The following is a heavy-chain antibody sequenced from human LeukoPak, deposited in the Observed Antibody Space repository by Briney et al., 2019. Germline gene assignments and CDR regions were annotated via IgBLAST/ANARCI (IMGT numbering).Heavy chain of an antibody. J-gene: IGHJ4*02. CDR3: ARAPVYSGTFFDY. CDR1: GGSFSGYY. V-gene: IGHV4-34*01. CDR2: ISHSGST. D-gene: IGHD1-26*01. Sequence: SETLSLTCAVYGGSFSGYYWSWIRQPPGKGLEWIGEISHSGSTNYNPSLKSRVTISVDTSKNQFSLKLSSVTAADTAVYYCARAPVYSGTFFDYWGQGTLVTVSS.